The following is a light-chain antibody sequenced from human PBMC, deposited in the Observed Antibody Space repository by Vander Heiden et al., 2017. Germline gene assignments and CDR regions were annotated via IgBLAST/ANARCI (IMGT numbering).Light chain of an antibody. CDR2: GAS. CDR3: QQYKNWPWT. V-gene: IGKV3-15*01. J-gene: IGKJ1*01. CDR1: QSVSSN. Sequence: EIVMTQSPVTLSVSPGERATLSCRASQSVSSNLAWYQQKPGQAPRLLIYGASTRATGIPARFSGSGSGTEFTLTISSLQSEDFAVCYCQQYKNWPWTFGQGTKVEV.